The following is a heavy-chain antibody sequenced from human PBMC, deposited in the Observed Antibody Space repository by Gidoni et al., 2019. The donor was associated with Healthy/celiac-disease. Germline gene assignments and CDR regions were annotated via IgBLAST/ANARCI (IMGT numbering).Heavy chain of an antibody. V-gene: IGHV4-59*01. CDR2: IYYSGST. CDR1: GGSISSYY. Sequence: QVQLQESGPGLVKPSETLSLTCTVSGGSISSYYWSWIRQPPGKGLEWIGYIYYSGSTNYNPSLKSRVTISVDTSKNQFSLKLSSVTAADTAVYYCAREVGVWGSYRRYYFDYWGQGTLVTVSS. CDR3: AREVGVWGSYRRYYFDY. J-gene: IGHJ4*02. D-gene: IGHD3-16*02.